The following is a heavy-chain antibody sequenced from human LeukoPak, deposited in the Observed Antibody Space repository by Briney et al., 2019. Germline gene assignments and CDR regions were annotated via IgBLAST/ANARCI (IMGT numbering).Heavy chain of an antibody. CDR1: GFTFSSYA. D-gene: IGHD3-10*01. J-gene: IGHJ4*02. CDR2: ISGSGGST. V-gene: IGHV3-23*01. Sequence: GGSLRLSCAASGFTFSSYAMSWVRQAPGKGLEWDSAISGSGGSTYYADSVKGRFTISRDNSKNTLYLQMNSLRAEDTAVYYCAKAGYGSGSSYYFDYWGQGTLVTVSS. CDR3: AKAGYGSGSSYYFDY.